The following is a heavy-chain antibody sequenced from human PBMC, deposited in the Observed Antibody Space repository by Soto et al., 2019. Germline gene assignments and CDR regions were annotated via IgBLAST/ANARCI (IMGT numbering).Heavy chain of an antibody. Sequence: QITLKESGPTLVKPTQTLTLTCTFSGFSLTSGVVAVGWIRQPPGEALEWLALIYWNDEQYYNPSLSNRPTITRGTSKNQVVLTMANMDPVDPSTYYCAHRLSVPSWYDVLGEGTAVTFSS. CDR2: IYWNDEQ. CDR3: AHRLSVPSWYDV. J-gene: IGHJ6*04. V-gene: IGHV2-5*01. D-gene: IGHD6-13*01. CDR1: GFSLTSGVVA.